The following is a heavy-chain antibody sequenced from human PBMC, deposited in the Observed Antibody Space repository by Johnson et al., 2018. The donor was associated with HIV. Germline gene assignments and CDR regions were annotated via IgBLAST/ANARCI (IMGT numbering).Heavy chain of an antibody. CDR1: GFVFSDSH. CDR2: SNSDGSTT. D-gene: IGHD2-2*01. Sequence: VQLVESGGDLVKPGGSLRLSCVASGFVFSDSHMSWIRQAPGKGLVWVSRSNSDGSTTTYADSVRGRFTISTDKARNTLHLQMNSLRVEDTAVYYGARDEAVVRMVANDAFDIWGQGTMVTVSS. J-gene: IGHJ3*02. V-gene: IGHV3-74*01. CDR3: ARDEAVVRMVANDAFDI.